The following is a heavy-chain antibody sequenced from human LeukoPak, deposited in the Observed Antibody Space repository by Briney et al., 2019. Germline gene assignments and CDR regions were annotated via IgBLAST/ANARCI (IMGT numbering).Heavy chain of an antibody. CDR3: ASTRGSIGAFDI. V-gene: IGHV4-34*01. Sequence: SETLSLTCAVSKASYIGDSWSWIRQPPGKGLEWIGEIYHSGSTNYNPSLKSRVTISVDKSKNQFSLKLSSVTAADTAVYYCASTRGSIGAFDIWGQGTMVTVSS. CDR1: KASYIGDS. CDR2: IYHSGST. D-gene: IGHD6-6*01. J-gene: IGHJ3*02.